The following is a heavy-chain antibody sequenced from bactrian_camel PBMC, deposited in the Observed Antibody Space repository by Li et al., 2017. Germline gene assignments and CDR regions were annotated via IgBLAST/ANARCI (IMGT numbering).Heavy chain of an antibody. Sequence: QLVESGGGSVQAGGSLRLSCSASGYTHDRYCMAWFRQAPGKEREGIAVIDRNGVTTYADSVNGRFTISKDSAKRILYLQMRSLRPEDTAMYYCAARSVGWCPLFEHWLGKRAYTPAGYFANWGQGTQVTVS. D-gene: IGHD1*01. J-gene: IGHJ6*01. V-gene: IGHV3S6*01. CDR1: GYTHDRYC. CDR2: IDRNGVT. CDR3: AARSVGWCPLFEHWLGKRAYTPAGYFAN.